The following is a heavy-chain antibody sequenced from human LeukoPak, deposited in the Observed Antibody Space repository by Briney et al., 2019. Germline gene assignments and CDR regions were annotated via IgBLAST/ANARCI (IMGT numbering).Heavy chain of an antibody. CDR3: ATAPACSSTSCYRYFDY. Sequence: WASVKVSCKVSGYTLTELYMHWVRQAPGKGLEWMGGFDPEDGETIYAQKFQGRVTMTEDTSTDTAYMEPSSLRSEDTAVYYCATAPACSSTSCYRYFDYWGQGTLVTVSS. D-gene: IGHD2-2*02. V-gene: IGHV1-24*01. J-gene: IGHJ4*02. CDR1: GYTLTELY. CDR2: FDPEDGET.